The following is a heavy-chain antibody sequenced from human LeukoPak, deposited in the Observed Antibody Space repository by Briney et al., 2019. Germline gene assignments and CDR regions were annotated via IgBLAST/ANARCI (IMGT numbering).Heavy chain of an antibody. Sequence: PSGTLPLTCTVSADSVRSNSHYWAWIRQPPGKGPEWIGSFSYSGTTYLNPSLKSRITVSVDTFTDQFSLKLNSMTAADTAVYFCARGPLDKGGFDFWGQGTLVAVST. V-gene: IGHV4-39*07. D-gene: IGHD1-1*01. CDR3: ARGPLDKGGFDF. CDR1: ADSVRSNSHY. J-gene: IGHJ4*02. CDR2: FSYSGTT.